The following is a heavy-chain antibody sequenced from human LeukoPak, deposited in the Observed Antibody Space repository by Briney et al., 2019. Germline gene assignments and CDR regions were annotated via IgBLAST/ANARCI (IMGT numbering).Heavy chain of an antibody. D-gene: IGHD6-13*01. CDR1: GGSISSYY. Sequence: PSETLSLTCSVSGGSISSYYWSWIRQPPGKQLEWIGYIYYSGSTNYNPSLKSRVTISVDTSKNQFSLKLSSVTAADTAVYYCARHHPIYSSSWPDAFDIWGQGTMVTVSS. J-gene: IGHJ3*02. V-gene: IGHV4-59*01. CDR2: IYYSGST. CDR3: ARHHPIYSSSWPDAFDI.